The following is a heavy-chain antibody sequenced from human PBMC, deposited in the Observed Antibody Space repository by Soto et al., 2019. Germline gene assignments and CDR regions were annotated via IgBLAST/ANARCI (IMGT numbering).Heavy chain of an antibody. CDR1: GFFIGSGNY. V-gene: IGHV4-38-2*01. CDR3: ARARWYDAFDV. J-gene: IGHJ3*01. CDR2: IFHGGNT. Sequence: SETLSLTCAVSGFFIGSGNYWGWIRKPPGKGLVWIGSIFHGGNTYYNPSLKSRVTISVDMSKNQFSLKLNSVTAADTAVYYCARARWYDAFDVWGQGTVVTVSS. D-gene: IGHD2-15*01.